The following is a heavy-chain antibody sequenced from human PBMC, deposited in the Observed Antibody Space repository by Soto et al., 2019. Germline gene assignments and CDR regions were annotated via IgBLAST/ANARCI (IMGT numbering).Heavy chain of an antibody. J-gene: IGHJ4*02. D-gene: IGHD3-9*01. V-gene: IGHV2-70*01. CDR3: ARTLKRGTSDWIQIDY. CDR2: REWGAAT. CDR1: RFSLTTTAMY. Sequence: SGPTLVNPTQTRTVTSTVSRFSLTTTAMYVTCIRQSPEKALERLPLREWGAATTYNTSLMTSLTPSNDSSKTQVVLRITNMDPVDTVTYYCARTLKRGTSDWIQIDYWGQGTLVTVSS.